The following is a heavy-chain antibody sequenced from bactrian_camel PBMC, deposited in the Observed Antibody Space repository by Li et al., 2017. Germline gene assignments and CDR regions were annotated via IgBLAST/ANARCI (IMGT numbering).Heavy chain of an antibody. CDR1: DFSRYY. D-gene: IGHD6*01. Sequence: HVQLVESGGGSVEAGESLRLSCVGSDFSRYYMAWFREAPGKEREGVAAIDSDGIASHADPVKGRFTISQDSTRNTVYLQMNNLQPEDTATYYCAEGRGSRGEHCYSLNYWGQGTQVTVS. J-gene: IGHJ4*01. CDR3: AEGRGSRGEHCYSLNY. CDR2: IDSDGIA. V-gene: IGHV3S53*01.